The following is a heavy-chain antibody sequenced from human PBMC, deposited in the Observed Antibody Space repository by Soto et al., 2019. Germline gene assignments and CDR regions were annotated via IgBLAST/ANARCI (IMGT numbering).Heavy chain of an antibody. D-gene: IGHD2-15*01. V-gene: IGHV1-2*02. CDR3: ARGGEFCSTGSCNSSLGDAFDV. CDR1: GYTFSDYY. J-gene: IGHJ3*01. CDR2: ISPNNGAT. Sequence: QVQLVQSGAEVKKPGASMKVSCKASGYTFSDYYMHWVRQAPGQGLECMGWISPNNGATNYAQKFQDRVTMTRDASITTAYMELNRLRSDDTAVYYCARGGEFCSTGSCNSSLGDAFDVWGQGTTVTVSS.